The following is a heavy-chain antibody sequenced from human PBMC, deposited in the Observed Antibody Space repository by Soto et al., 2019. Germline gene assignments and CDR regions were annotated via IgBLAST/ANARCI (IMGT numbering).Heavy chain of an antibody. D-gene: IGHD4-17*01. CDR3: ATYDYGDFYFDD. Sequence: QVQLQVSGPGLVKPSQTLSLTCTVSGGSITSHTHYWSWIRQHPGKGLEWIGNIYFRGTTYYNPSLESRVIMSIDTSKNQFSLRLTSVTAADTAVYFCATYDYGDFYFDDWGQGTLASVSS. CDR1: GGSITSHTHY. V-gene: IGHV4-31*03. CDR2: IYFRGTT. J-gene: IGHJ1*01.